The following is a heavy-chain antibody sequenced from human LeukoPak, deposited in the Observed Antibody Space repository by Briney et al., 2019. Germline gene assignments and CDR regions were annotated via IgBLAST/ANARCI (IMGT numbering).Heavy chain of an antibody. CDR2: IWYDGSNK. CDR1: GFTFSSYG. V-gene: IGHV3-33*01. Sequence: PGGSLRLSCAASGFTFSSYGMHWVRQAPGKGLEWVAVIWYDGSNKYYAHSVKGRFTISRDNSKNTLYLQMNSLRAEDTAVYYCARGVSSGYCSSTSCRWTTVTTQNNFDYWGQGTLVTVSS. J-gene: IGHJ4*02. D-gene: IGHD2-2*01. CDR3: ARGVSSGYCSSTSCRWTTVTTQNNFDY.